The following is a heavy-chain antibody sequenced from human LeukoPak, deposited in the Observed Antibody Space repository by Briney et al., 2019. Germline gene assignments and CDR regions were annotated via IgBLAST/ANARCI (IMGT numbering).Heavy chain of an antibody. D-gene: IGHD6-25*01. CDR3: ARVDRLYERTYPAGYDI. J-gene: IGHJ3*02. CDR1: GYKHIYYY. CDR2: IYPHSCGT. V-gene: IGHV1-2*02. Sequence: ASVTVSFKASGYKHIYYYIHWVRHAPGQGLEWMGWIYPHSCGTRYVPKFQGRVTMSSDTSINTAYMEMRSLRSDDTAVFYCARVDRLYERTYPAGYDIWGQGTRVTVSS.